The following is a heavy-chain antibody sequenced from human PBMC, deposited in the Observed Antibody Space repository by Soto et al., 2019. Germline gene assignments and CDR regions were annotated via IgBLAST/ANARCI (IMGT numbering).Heavy chain of an antibody. J-gene: IGHJ6*02. V-gene: IGHV3-30*18. CDR2: ISYDGINK. Sequence: GGSLRLSCAASGFTFTSYGMHWVRQAPGKGLEWVAVISYDGINKYYADSVKGRFTISRDNSKNTLDLQMNSLRAEDTAVYYCAKARGADYYYGMDVWGQGTTVTVSS. CDR3: AKARGADYYYGMDV. CDR1: GFTFTSYG. D-gene: IGHD3-10*01.